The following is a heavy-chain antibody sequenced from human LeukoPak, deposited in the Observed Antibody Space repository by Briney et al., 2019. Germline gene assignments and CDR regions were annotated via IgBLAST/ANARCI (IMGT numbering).Heavy chain of an antibody. CDR2: IKQDGSEK. J-gene: IGHJ4*02. D-gene: IGHD5-18*01. CDR1: GFTFSSYW. CDR3: AREGVYSYGPFEY. Sequence: GGSLRLSCAASGFTFSSYWMSWVRQAPGKGLEWVANIKQDGSEKYYVGSVKGRFTISRDNAKNSLYLQMNSLRAEDTAVYYCAREGVYSYGPFEYWGQGTLVTVSS. V-gene: IGHV3-7*01.